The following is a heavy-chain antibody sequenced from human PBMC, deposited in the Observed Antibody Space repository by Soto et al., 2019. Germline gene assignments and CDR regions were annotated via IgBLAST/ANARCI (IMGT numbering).Heavy chain of an antibody. Sequence: ESGGGVVQPGRSLRLSCAASGFTFSSYAMHWVRQAPGKGLEWVAVISYDGSNKYYADSVKGRFTISRDNSKNTLYLQMNSLRAEDTAVYYCARGSYDSSGYLRGWGQGTLVTVSS. J-gene: IGHJ4*02. CDR3: ARGSYDSSGYLRG. D-gene: IGHD3-22*01. V-gene: IGHV3-30-3*01. CDR2: ISYDGSNK. CDR1: GFTFSSYA.